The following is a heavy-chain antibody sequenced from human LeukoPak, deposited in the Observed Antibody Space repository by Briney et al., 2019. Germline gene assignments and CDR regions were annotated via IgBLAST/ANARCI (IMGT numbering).Heavy chain of an antibody. CDR3: ARHDNRGYYSLFY. D-gene: IGHD3-22*01. V-gene: IGHV4-59*08. Sequence: SETLSLTCTVSDDSFTDYFWSWIRQPPGKGLEWIAHVHYSGSTKSSPSLRGRVTTSVDTSKKQFSLKLSSVTAADAAVYYCARHDNRGYYSLFYWGRGTLVTVSS. J-gene: IGHJ4*02. CDR1: DDSFTDYF. CDR2: VHYSGST.